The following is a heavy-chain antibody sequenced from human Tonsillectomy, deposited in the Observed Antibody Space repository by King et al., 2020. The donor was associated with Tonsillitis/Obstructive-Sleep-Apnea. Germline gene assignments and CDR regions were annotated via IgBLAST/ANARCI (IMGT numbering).Heavy chain of an antibody. D-gene: IGHD1-1*01. J-gene: IGHJ4*02. CDR2: IGGGGDT. CDR1: GFTFSCYD. Sequence: VQLVESGGGLVQPGGSLRLSCAASGFTFSCYDIHLVRQGIGKGLEWVSGIGGGGDTYNPRSVKGRFTISRENAKNSSYLQMNSLEAGDTAVYYCARGPDWNLDYWGQGVLVTVSS. V-gene: IGHV3-13*04. CDR3: ARGPDWNLDY.